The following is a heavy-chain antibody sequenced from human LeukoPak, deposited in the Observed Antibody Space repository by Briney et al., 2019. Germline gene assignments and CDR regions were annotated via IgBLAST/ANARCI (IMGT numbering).Heavy chain of an antibody. J-gene: IGHJ4*02. Sequence: SETLSLTCTVSGGSISSYYWSWIRQPPGKGLEWIGYIYYSGSTNYNPSPKSRVTISVDTSKNQFSLKLSSVTAADTAVYYCAGGLWFGASDYWGQGTLVTVSS. D-gene: IGHD3-10*01. CDR2: IYYSGST. CDR1: GGSISSYY. CDR3: AGGLWFGASDY. V-gene: IGHV4-59*01.